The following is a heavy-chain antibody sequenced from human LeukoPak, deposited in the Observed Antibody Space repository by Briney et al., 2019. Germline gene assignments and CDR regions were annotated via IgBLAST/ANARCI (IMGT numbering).Heavy chain of an antibody. J-gene: IGHJ4*02. Sequence: SQTLSLTCAISGDSVSSNSAAWNWIRQSPSRGLEWLGRTYYRSKWYNNYALSVKSRMTVNPDTSKNQISLQLNSVTPEDTAVYYCARESAGTYYFGYWGQGALVTVSS. CDR3: ARESAGTYYFGY. D-gene: IGHD6-19*01. CDR2: TYYRSKWYN. V-gene: IGHV6-1*01. CDR1: GDSVSSNSAA.